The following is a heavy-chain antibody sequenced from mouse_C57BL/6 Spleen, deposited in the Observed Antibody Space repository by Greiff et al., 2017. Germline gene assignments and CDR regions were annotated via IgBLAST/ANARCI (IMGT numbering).Heavy chain of an antibody. CDR3: ASDGYYYGSGYPYYAIDY. J-gene: IGHJ4*01. CDR2: IDPSDSYT. V-gene: IGHV1-59*01. D-gene: IGHD1-1*01. CDR1: GYTFTSYW. Sequence: QVQLQQPGAELVRPGTSVKLSCKASGYTFTSYWMHWVKQRPGQGLEWIGVIDPSDSYTNYNQKFKGKATLTVDKSSSTAYMQLSILTSEDSAVYYCASDGYYYGSGYPYYAIDYWGQGTAFTVSS.